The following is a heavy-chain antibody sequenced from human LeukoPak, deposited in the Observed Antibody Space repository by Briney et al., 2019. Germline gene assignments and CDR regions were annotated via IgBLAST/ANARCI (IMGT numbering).Heavy chain of an antibody. CDR1: GGSISSYY. Sequence: SETLSLTCTVSGGSISSYYWSWIRQPPGKGLEWIGYIYTSGSTNYNPSLKSRVTISVDTSKNPFSLKLSSVTAADTAVYYCARGAYSSSWFNWFDPWGQGTLVTVSS. J-gene: IGHJ5*02. CDR2: IYTSGST. D-gene: IGHD6-13*01. CDR3: ARGAYSSSWFNWFDP. V-gene: IGHV4-4*09.